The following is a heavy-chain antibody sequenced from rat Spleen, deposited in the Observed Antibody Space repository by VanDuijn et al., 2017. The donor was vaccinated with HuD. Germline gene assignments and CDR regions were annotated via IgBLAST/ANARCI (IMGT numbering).Heavy chain of an antibody. Sequence: EVQLVESGGGLVQPGRSLKLSCAASGFTFSNYYMAWVRQAPTKGLEWVASISPSGGSTYYPDSVKGRFTLSRDNAKSTQYLPMDSLGSEDTATYYLATHPAALELNYFEYWGQGVMVTVSS. J-gene: IGHJ2*01. CDR2: ISPSGGST. CDR1: GFTFSNYY. CDR3: ATHPAALELNYFEY. D-gene: IGHD2-7*01. V-gene: IGHV5-25*01.